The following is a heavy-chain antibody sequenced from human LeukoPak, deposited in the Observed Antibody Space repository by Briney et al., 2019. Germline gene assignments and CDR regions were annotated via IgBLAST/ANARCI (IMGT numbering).Heavy chain of an antibody. D-gene: IGHD3-10*01. J-gene: IGHJ4*02. Sequence: GGSLRLSCAASGFTFSSYSMNWVRQAPGKGLEWVSTISTSGSATYYADSVKGRFTISRDNSRDTLYLQMNSLRAEDTAIYSCAKAQGSGSYYNYFDYWGQGTLVTVSS. CDR2: ISTSGSAT. CDR3: AKAQGSGSYYNYFDY. V-gene: IGHV3-23*01. CDR1: GFTFSSYS.